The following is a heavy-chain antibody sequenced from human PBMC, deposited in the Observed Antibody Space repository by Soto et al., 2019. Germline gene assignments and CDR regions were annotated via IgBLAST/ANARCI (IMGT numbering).Heavy chain of an antibody. V-gene: IGHV4-39*01. CDR1: GGSISSSSYY. Sequence: SETLSLTCTVSGGSISSSSYYWGWIRQPPGKGLEWIESIYYSGSTYYNPSLKSRVTISVDTSKNQFSLKLSSVTAADTAVYYCARKRIAYFDYWGQGTLVTVSS. CDR2: IYYSGST. D-gene: IGHD2-15*01. J-gene: IGHJ4*02. CDR3: ARKRIAYFDY.